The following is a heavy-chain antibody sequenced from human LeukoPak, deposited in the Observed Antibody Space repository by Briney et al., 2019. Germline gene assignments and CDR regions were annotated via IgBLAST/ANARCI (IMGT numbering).Heavy chain of an antibody. J-gene: IGHJ3*02. V-gene: IGHV3-66*01. CDR3: ASLLRYFDWLLVHDAFDI. Sequence: GGSLRLSCAASGFTFSSSAMSWVRQAPGKGLEWVSVIYSGGSTYYADSVKGRFTISRDNPKNTLYLQMNSLRAEDTAVYYCASLLRYFDWLLVHDAFDIWGQGTMVTVSS. D-gene: IGHD3-9*01. CDR2: IYSGGST. CDR1: GFTFSSSA.